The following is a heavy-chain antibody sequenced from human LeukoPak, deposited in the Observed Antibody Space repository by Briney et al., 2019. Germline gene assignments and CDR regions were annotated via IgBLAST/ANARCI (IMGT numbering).Heavy chain of an antibody. J-gene: IGHJ4*02. CDR1: GFTFSSYG. Sequence: GGSLRLSCAASGFTFSSYGMHWVRQAPGKGLEWVAVIWYDGSNKYYADSVKGRFTISRDNSKNTLYLQMNSLRAEDTAVYYCARDSRLYYFDYWGQGTLVTVSS. D-gene: IGHD2-15*01. V-gene: IGHV3-33*01. CDR2: IWYDGSNK. CDR3: ARDSRLYYFDY.